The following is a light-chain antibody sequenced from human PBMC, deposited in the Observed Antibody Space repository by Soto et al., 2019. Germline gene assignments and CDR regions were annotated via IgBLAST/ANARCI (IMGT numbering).Light chain of an antibody. V-gene: IGLV2-14*01. J-gene: IGLJ1*01. CDR3: CSFTSSNTHV. Sequence: QSVLTQPASVSGSPGQSITISCTGTSSDVGAYNFVSWYQHHPGTAPKLILFEVNKRPSGVSGRFSGSKSGNTASLTISGLQAEDEADYYCCSFTSSNTHVFGTGTKVTVL. CDR1: SSDVGAYNF. CDR2: EVN.